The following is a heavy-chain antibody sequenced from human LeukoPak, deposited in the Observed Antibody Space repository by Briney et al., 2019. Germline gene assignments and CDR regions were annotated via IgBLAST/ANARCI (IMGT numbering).Heavy chain of an antibody. CDR1: GGSISSSSYC. D-gene: IGHD3-3*01. V-gene: IGHV4-39*02. CDR3: ASYFWSGYYTPDFDY. Sequence: SETLSLTCTVSGGSISSSSYCWGWIRHPPGKGREWVGSIYYSGSTYYNPSLKSRVTISLDTSKHHFSLKLSSVTAADTAVYYCASYFWSGYYTPDFDYWGQGTLVTVSS. CDR2: IYYSGST. J-gene: IGHJ4*02.